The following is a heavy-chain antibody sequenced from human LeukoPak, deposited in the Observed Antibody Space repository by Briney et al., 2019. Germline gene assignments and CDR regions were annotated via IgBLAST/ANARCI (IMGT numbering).Heavy chain of an antibody. CDR3: AKGATVTTVANWYFDL. CDR2: ISGSGGST. CDR1: GFTFSSYG. D-gene: IGHD4-17*01. V-gene: IGHV3-23*01. J-gene: IGHJ2*01. Sequence: GGSLRLSCAASGFTFSSYGMSWVRQAPGKGLEWVSAISGSGGSTYYADSVKGRFTISRDNSKNTLYLQMNSLRAEDTAVYYCAKGATVTTVANWYFDLWGRGTLVTVSS.